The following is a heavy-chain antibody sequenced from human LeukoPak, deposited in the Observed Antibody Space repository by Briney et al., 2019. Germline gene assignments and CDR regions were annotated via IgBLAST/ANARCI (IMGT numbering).Heavy chain of an antibody. J-gene: IGHJ5*02. Sequence: SSETLSLTCTVSGGSISSSSYYWGWIRQPPGKGLEWIGSIYYSGSTYYNPSLKSRVTISVDTSKNQFSLKLSSVTAADTAVYYCARLRARPGTMVRGVISTWGQGTLVTVSS. CDR3: ARLRARPGTMVRGVIST. CDR1: GGSISSSSYY. V-gene: IGHV4-39*01. CDR2: IYYSGST. D-gene: IGHD3-10*01.